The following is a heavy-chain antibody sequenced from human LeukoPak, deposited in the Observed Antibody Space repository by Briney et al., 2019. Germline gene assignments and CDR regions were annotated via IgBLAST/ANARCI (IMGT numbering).Heavy chain of an antibody. V-gene: IGHV4-59*12. CDR1: SGSISSYY. J-gene: IGHJ4*02. CDR3: ARLYGNYQNYFDY. Sequence: SETLSLTCTVSSGSISSYYWSWIRQPPGKGLEWIGNIHYSGSTNYNPSLKSRVTISVDTSKNQFSLKLRSVTAADTAVYYCARLYGNYQNYFDYWGQGTLVTVSS. CDR2: IHYSGST. D-gene: IGHD1-7*01.